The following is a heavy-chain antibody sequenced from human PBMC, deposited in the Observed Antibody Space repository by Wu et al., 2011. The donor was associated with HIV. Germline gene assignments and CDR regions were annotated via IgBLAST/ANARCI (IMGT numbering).Heavy chain of an antibody. V-gene: IGHV1-69*08. D-gene: IGHD6-13*01. CDR2: IIPMSGAT. CDR3: ARGLSSSWLGDI. CDR1: GGTFSSYI. Sequence: QVQLVHSGAELKEPGSSVKVSCKASGGTFSSYIINWVRQAPGQGLEWMGRIIPMSGATNYAQKFQGRVTITADKSTSTAYMELSSLRSEDTAVYYCARGLSSSWLGDIWGQGTMVTVSS. J-gene: IGHJ3*02.